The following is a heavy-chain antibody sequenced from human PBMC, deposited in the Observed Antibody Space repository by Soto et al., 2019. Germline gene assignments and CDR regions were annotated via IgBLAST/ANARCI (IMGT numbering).Heavy chain of an antibody. J-gene: IGHJ4*02. CDR2: INTDGSVT. CDR1: GFTFNNFW. Sequence: GESLKISCAGSGFTFNNFWMHWVRQAPGKGLVWVARINTDGSVTSHADSVKGRLTISRDNAKSTLYLQMNSLRAEGSARYYCARQTGLGATNYWGRGTLVTVSS. D-gene: IGHD1-26*01. V-gene: IGHV3-74*01. CDR3: ARQTGLGATNY.